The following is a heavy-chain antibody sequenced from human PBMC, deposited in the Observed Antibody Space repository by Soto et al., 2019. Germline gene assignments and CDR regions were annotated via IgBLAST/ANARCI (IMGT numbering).Heavy chain of an antibody. CDR2: IRGSGDGT. CDR3: AKHISWEWDQDWFDS. J-gene: IGHJ5*01. Sequence: GGSLRLSCALSGGDFSRFAMSWVRQAPGKGLEWVSAIRGSGDGTSYIGSVAGRFTISRDNLKNTLYLQMDRLRAEDTAVYFCAKHISWEWDQDWFDSWGPGTLVTVS. V-gene: IGHV3-23*01. D-gene: IGHD1-26*01. CDR1: GGDFSRFA.